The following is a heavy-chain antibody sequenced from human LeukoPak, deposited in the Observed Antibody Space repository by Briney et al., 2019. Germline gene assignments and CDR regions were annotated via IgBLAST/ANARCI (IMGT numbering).Heavy chain of an antibody. D-gene: IGHD1-26*01. Sequence: PGRSLRLSCAASGFTFSSYGMHWVRQAPGKGLEWVAVISYDGSNKYYADSVKGRFTISRDNSKNTLYLQMNSLRAEDTAVYYCAKIPRSGSYGLYWFDPWGQGTLVTVSS. CDR2: ISYDGSNK. CDR3: AKIPRSGSYGLYWFDP. V-gene: IGHV3-30*18. J-gene: IGHJ5*02. CDR1: GFTFSSYG.